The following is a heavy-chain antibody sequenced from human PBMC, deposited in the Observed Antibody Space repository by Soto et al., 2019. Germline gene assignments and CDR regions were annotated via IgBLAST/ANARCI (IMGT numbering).Heavy chain of an antibody. CDR1: GYSISSGYY. D-gene: IGHD4-17*01. Sequence: SETLSLTCAVSGYSISSGYYWGWIRQPPGKGLEWIGNIYHSGSSYYNPSLKSRVTISVDTSKNQFSLKLSSVTAADTAVYYCARAFYDDYAAYYYGVDVWGQGTTVTVSS. CDR2: IYHSGSS. J-gene: IGHJ6*02. V-gene: IGHV4-38-2*01. CDR3: ARAFYDDYAAYYYGVDV.